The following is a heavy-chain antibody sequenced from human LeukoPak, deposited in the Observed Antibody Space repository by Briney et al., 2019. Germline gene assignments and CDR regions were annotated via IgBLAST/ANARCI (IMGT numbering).Heavy chain of an antibody. CDR2: IVVGSGNT. V-gene: IGHV1-58*02. D-gene: IGHD3-3*01. CDR1: GFTFTSSA. CDR3: AAGPYYDFWSGLGYMDV. Sequence: SVKVSCKASGFTFTSSAMQWVRQARGQRLEWIGWIVVGSGNTNYAQKFQERVTITRDMSTSTAYMELSSLRSEDTAVYYCAAGPYYDFWSGLGYMDVWGKGTTVTVSS. J-gene: IGHJ6*03.